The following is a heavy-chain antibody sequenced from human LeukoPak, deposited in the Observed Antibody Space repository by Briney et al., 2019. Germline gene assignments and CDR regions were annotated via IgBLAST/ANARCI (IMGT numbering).Heavy chain of an antibody. Sequence: PSETLSLTCTVSGGSISSYYWSWIRQPPGKGLEWIGYIYYSGSTNYNPSLKSRVTISVDTSKNQFSLKLSSVTAADTAVYYCARASKSYGDLDYWGQGTLVTVSS. D-gene: IGHD4-17*01. V-gene: IGHV4-59*01. CDR2: IYYSGST. CDR1: GGSISSYY. J-gene: IGHJ4*02. CDR3: ARASKSYGDLDY.